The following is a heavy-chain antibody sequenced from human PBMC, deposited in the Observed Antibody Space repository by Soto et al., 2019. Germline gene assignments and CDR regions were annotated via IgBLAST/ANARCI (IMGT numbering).Heavy chain of an antibody. D-gene: IGHD2-15*01. V-gene: IGHV3-11*05. CDR2: ITSSGDFT. CDR3: VRELGGLDL. Sequence: QVRLVESGGALVKAGGSLRLSCAVSGFTFSDYYMSWISQAPGKGLEWVSYITSSGDFTNYADSVKGRFTISRDNVKNSLYLQMNSLETEDTAVYYCVRELGGLDLWGQGTLVTVSS. CDR1: GFTFSDYY. J-gene: IGHJ4*02.